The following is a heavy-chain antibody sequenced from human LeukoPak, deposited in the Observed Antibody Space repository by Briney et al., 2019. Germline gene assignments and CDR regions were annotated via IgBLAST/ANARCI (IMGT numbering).Heavy chain of an antibody. CDR1: GGSISSSSYY. D-gene: IGHD6-13*01. V-gene: IGHV4-39*07. J-gene: IGHJ3*02. CDR3: ARDEPSSSWSGDAFDI. CDR2: IYYSGST. Sequence: PSETLSLTCTVSGGSISSSSYYWGWIRQPPGKGLEWIGSIYYSGSTYYNPSLKSRVTISVDTSKNQFSLKLSSVTAADTAVYYCARDEPSSSWSGDAFDIWGQGTMVTVSS.